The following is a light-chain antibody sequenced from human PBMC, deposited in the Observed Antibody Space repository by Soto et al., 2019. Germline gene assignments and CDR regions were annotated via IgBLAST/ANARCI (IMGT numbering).Light chain of an antibody. CDR1: TGAVTSGHY. J-gene: IGLJ2*01. V-gene: IGLV7-46*01. Sequence: QAVVTQESSLTVSPGGTVTLTCGSSTGAVTSGHYPYWFQQKTGQAPRTLIYDTSNRQSWTPARFSGSLLGGKAALTLSGAQPEDEADYYCLLSYRDDRAGVFGGGIKLTVL. CDR3: LLSYRDDRAGV. CDR2: DTS.